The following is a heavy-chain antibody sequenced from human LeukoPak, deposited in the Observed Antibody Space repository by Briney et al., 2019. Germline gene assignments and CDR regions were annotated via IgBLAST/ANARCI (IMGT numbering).Heavy chain of an antibody. V-gene: IGHV1-46*01. CDR1: GYTFTNNF. CDR3: ARDNSVGDSAWWFDP. D-gene: IGHD5-12*01. J-gene: IGHJ5*02. CDR2: INPSGDNT. Sequence: ASVKVSCKASGYTFTNNFMHWVRQAPGQGLEWMGIINPSGDNTWYAQKFQGRVTMSRDMATSTDYMEVSSLRSEDTAVYYCARDNSVGDSAWWFDPWGQGTLVTVSS.